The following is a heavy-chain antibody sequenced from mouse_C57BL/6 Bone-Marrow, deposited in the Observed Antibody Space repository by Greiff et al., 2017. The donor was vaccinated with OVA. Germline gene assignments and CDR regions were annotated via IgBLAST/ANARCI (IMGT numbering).Heavy chain of an antibody. V-gene: IGHV14-4*01. CDR3: TTPDLSLFAY. Sequence: VQLQQSGAELVRPGASVKLSCTASGFNIKDDYMHWVKQRPEQGLEWIGWIDPENGDTEYASKFQGKATITADTSSNTAYLQLSSLTYEDTAVYYCTTPDLSLFAYWGQGTLVTVSA. CDR2: IDPENGDT. D-gene: IGHD2-3*01. J-gene: IGHJ3*01. CDR1: GFNIKDDY.